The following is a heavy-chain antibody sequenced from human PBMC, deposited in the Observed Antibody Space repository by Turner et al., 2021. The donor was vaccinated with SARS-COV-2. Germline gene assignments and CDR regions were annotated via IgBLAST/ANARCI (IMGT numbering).Heavy chain of an antibody. CDR3: ARLVRRAEYYFDY. D-gene: IGHD3-10*01. CDR1: GGSISSSSYS. CDR2: IYYSWST. V-gene: IGHV4-39*01. J-gene: IGHJ4*02. Sequence: QLQLQESGPGLVKPSETRSLTCAVSGGSISSSSYSWGWIRQPPGKGLEWIGSIYYSWSTDYNPSLKSRVTISVDTSKNQFSLKLSSVTAADTAVYYCARLVRRAEYYFDYWGQGTLVTVSS.